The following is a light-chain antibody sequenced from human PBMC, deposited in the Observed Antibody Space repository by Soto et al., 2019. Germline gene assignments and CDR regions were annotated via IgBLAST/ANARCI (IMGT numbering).Light chain of an antibody. J-gene: IGKJ3*01. CDR1: QSLLYSNNKNY. Sequence: DIVMTQSPDSLAVSLGERATINCKSSQSLLYSNNKNYSAWYQQKPGQPPKVLIVWGSTRVSGAPDRFSGSGSVTDFHLTINSLQAEDVAVYYCHQYLSTPLTVGPWTQVD. V-gene: IGKV4-1*01. CDR2: WGS. CDR3: HQYLSTPLT.